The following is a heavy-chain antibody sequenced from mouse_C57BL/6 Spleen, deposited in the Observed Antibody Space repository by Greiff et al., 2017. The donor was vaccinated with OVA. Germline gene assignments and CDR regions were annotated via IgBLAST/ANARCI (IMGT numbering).Heavy chain of an antibody. D-gene: IGHD3-1*01. CDR1: GYSITSGYY. Sequence: VQLKESGPGLVKPSPSLSLTCSVTGYSITSGYYWNWIRQFPGNKLEWMGYISYDGSNNYNPSLKNRISITRDTSKNQFFLKLNSVTTEDTATYYCARDRGYFDYWGQGTTLTVSS. CDR3: ARDRGYFDY. CDR2: ISYDGSN. V-gene: IGHV3-6*01. J-gene: IGHJ2*01.